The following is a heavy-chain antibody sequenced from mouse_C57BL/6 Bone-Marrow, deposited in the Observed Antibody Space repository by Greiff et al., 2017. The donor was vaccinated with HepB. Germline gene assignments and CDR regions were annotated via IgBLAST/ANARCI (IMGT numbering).Heavy chain of an antibody. CDR2: ISSGGSYT. V-gene: IGHV5-6*01. CDR1: GFTFSSYG. CDR3: ARRDGEPFAY. J-gene: IGHJ3*01. D-gene: IGHD2-13*01. Sequence: EVHLVESGGDLVKPGGSLKLSCAASGFTFSSYGMSWVRQTPDKRLEWVATISSGGSYTYYPDRVKGRFTISRDNAKNTLYLQMSSLKSEDTAMYYCARRDGEPFAYWGQGTLVTVSA.